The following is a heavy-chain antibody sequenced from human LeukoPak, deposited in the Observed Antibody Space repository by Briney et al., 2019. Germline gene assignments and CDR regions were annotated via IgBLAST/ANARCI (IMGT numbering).Heavy chain of an antibody. D-gene: IGHD1-26*01. V-gene: IGHV4-39*01. Sequence: SETLSLTCTVSGDSISRSSYYWGWIRQPPGKGLEWIGSIYYSGSTYYNPSLKSRVTISVDTSKNQFSLKLSSVTAADTAVYYCASWEVYGEYFQHWGQGTLVTVSS. CDR3: ASWEVYGEYFQH. J-gene: IGHJ1*01. CDR1: GDSISRSSYY. CDR2: IYYSGST.